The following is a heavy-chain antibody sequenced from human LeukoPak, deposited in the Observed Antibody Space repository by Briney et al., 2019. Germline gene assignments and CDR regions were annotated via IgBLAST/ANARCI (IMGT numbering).Heavy chain of an antibody. Sequence: AGGSLRLSCAASGFTFSNYWMNWVRQAPGKGLEWVANIKEDGSEKNHVDSVKGRFTISRDNAKNSLYLQMSSLRAEDTAVYYCARDPLIAVAGIYFDYWGQGTLVTVSS. CDR3: ARDPLIAVAGIYFDY. CDR2: IKEDGSEK. J-gene: IGHJ4*02. CDR1: GFTFSNYW. D-gene: IGHD6-19*01. V-gene: IGHV3-7*05.